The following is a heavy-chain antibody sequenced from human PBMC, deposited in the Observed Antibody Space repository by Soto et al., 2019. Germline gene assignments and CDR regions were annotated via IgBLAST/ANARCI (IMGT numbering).Heavy chain of an antibody. V-gene: IGHV3-73*01. D-gene: IGHD3-3*01. Sequence: PGGAVRLSCAASGFTFSGSAIHWVRQASGRGLEWVGRIREKSSSYATAYAASVEGRFTVSRDDSKNTAYLQMNSLRTEDTALYYCTAWRGYCIASWGRGTLVTVSS. CDR2: IREKSSSYAT. CDR3: TAWRGYCIAS. CDR1: GFTFSGSA. J-gene: IGHJ4*02.